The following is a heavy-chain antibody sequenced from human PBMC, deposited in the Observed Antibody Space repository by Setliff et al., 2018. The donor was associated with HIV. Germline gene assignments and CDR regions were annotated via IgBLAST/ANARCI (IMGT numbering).Heavy chain of an antibody. V-gene: IGHV4-59*11. Sequence: SETLSLTCTVSGGSISSHYWGWIRQPPGKGLQWIGYISYSGSTNYNPSLKSRVTITVDTSENQFSLKLSSGTAADTAVYYCARVSQSEQWLVEEGDDYYYSYMDVWGKGTTVTVSS. CDR2: ISYSGST. J-gene: IGHJ6*03. CDR1: GGSISSHY. CDR3: ARVSQSEQWLVEEGDDYYYSYMDV. D-gene: IGHD6-19*01.